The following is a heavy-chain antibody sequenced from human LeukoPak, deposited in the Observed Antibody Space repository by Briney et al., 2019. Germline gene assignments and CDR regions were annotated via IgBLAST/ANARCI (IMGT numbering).Heavy chain of an antibody. CDR2: ISTSGNT. Sequence: PSETLSLTCTVSDASLNTYSWTWVRQPPGKGLQWIGRISTSGNTDYNPSLRSRVSMSVDTSRNQFSLKLASVTAADTAVYYCVSDSFYDSGGYFYYWGQGTPVTVSS. CDR1: DASLNTYS. D-gene: IGHD3-22*01. CDR3: VSDSFYDSGGYFYY. J-gene: IGHJ4*02. V-gene: IGHV4-4*07.